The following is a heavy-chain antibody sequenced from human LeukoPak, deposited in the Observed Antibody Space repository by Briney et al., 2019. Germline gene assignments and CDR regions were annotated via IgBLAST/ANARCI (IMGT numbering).Heavy chain of an antibody. V-gene: IGHV3-23*01. CDR2: ISGSGGST. Sequence: PGGSLRLSCAASGFTFSSYAMGWVRQAPGKGLEWVSAISGSGGSTYYADSVKGRFTISRDNSKNTLYLQMNSLRAEDTAVYYCAKDRRIVLRFLEWFSDYWGQGTLVTVSS. CDR1: GFTFSSYA. D-gene: IGHD3-3*01. J-gene: IGHJ4*02. CDR3: AKDRRIVLRFLEWFSDY.